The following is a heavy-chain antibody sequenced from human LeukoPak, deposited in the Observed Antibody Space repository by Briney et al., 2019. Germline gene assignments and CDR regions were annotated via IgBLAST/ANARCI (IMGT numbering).Heavy chain of an antibody. CDR2: ISSSSSYI. J-gene: IGHJ6*01. Sequence: GGSLRLSCAASGFTFSSYSMNWVRQAPGKGLEWVSSISSSSSYIYYADSVKGRFTISRDNAKNSLYLQMNSLRAEDTAVYYCEREGSVATSGPGLYHYHGMDVWCQWTKVTVYS. V-gene: IGHV3-21*01. CDR1: GFTFSSYS. CDR3: EREGSVATSGPGLYHYHGMDV. D-gene: IGHD5-12*01.